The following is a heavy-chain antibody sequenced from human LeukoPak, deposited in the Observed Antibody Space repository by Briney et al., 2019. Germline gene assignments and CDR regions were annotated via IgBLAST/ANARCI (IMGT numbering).Heavy chain of an antibody. CDR3: ARDRQSSTSRPGYFDL. CDR2: IIPIFGTA. J-gene: IGHJ2*01. Sequence: SVKVSCKASGGTFSSYAISWVRQAPGQGLEWMGGIIPIFGTANYAQKFQGRVTITADESTSTAYMELSSLRSEDTAVYYCARDRQSSTSRPGYFDLWGRGTLDTVSS. D-gene: IGHD2-2*01. V-gene: IGHV1-69*01. CDR1: GGTFSSYA.